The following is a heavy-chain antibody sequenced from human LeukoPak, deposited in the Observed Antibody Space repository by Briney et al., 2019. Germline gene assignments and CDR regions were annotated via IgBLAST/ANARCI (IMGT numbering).Heavy chain of an antibody. J-gene: IGHJ4*02. V-gene: IGHV1-69*04. CDR2: IIPILGIA. D-gene: IGHD4-11*01. CDR3: ARRSSKGFDY. CDR1: GGTFSSYA. Sequence: GASVKVSCKASGGTFSSYAISWVRQAPGRGLEWMGRIIPILGIANYAQKFQGRVTITADKSTSTAYMELSSLRSEDTAVYYCARRSSKGFDYWGQGTLVTVSS.